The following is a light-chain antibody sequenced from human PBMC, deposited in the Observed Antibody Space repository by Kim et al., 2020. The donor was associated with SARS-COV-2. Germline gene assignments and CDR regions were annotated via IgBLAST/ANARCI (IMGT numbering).Light chain of an antibody. V-gene: IGLV2-23*02. CDR3: CSYRHRSTLV. J-gene: IGLJ2*01. CDR1: TSDVGSYNL. Sequence: GQSITISFTGNTSDVGSYNLVSLYHHYQGNAPTFLMFEVNRRHSGVSDRFSGSKSGSTASLTIAALRAEDEAVYYCCSYRHRSTLVFGGGTQLTVL. CDR2: EVN.